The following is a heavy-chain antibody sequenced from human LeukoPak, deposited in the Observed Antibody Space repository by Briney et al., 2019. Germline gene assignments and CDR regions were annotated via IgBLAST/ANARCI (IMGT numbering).Heavy chain of an antibody. CDR1: GYTFTSYG. Sequence: ASVKVSCKASGYTFTSYGISWVRQAPGQGLEWMGWISAYNGNTNYAQKFQGRVTMTRNTSISTAYMELSSLRSDDTAVYYCARGLHGSGTNYYFDYWGQGTLVTVSS. V-gene: IGHV1-18*01. J-gene: IGHJ4*02. CDR3: ARGLHGSGTNYYFDY. CDR2: ISAYNGNT. D-gene: IGHD3-10*01.